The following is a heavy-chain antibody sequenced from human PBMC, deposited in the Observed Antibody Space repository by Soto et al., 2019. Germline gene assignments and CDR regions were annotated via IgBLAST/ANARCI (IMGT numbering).Heavy chain of an antibody. J-gene: IGHJ4*02. CDR3: AREDME. CDR1: GFTVSSNY. D-gene: IGHD2-15*01. CDR2: IRGVAGST. V-gene: IGHV3-53*01. Sequence: PGGSLRLSCAASGFTVSSNYMSWVRQAPGKGLGWVSLIRGVAGSTHYPDSVKGRFTISKDTSNNVLYLEMNSLRAEDTAVYYCAREDMEWGQGTLVTVSS.